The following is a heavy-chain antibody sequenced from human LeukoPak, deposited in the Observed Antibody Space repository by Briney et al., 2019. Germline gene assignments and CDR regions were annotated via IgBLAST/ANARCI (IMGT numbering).Heavy chain of an antibody. D-gene: IGHD3-3*01. Sequence: ASVKVSCKASGGTFSSYAISWVRQAPGQGLEWMGGIIPIFGTANYAQKLQGRVTITADESTSTAYMELSSLRSEDTAVYYCARVWALYYDFWSGPTPGWLDPWGQGTLVTVSS. V-gene: IGHV1-69*13. J-gene: IGHJ5*02. CDR1: GGTFSSYA. CDR2: IIPIFGTA. CDR3: ARVWALYYDFWSGPTPGWLDP.